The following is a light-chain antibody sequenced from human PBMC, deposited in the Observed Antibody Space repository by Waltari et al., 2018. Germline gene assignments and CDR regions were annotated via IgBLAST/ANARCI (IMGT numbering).Light chain of an antibody. CDR3: MQGAHWPPMYT. J-gene: IGKJ2*01. CDR1: QSLVFNDGNTF. CDR2: KVS. V-gene: IGKV2-30*01. Sequence: DIVMTQSPLSLSVTPGQPASISCRSSQSLVFNDGNTFSHWFQQRPGQSPRRLIYKVSNRDSGVPDRFSGSGSGTDFTLKISRVEAEDVGVYYCMQGAHWPPMYTFGQGTKLEI.